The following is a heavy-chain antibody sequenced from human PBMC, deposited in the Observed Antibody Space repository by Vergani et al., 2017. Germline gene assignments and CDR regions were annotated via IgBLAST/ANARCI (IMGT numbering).Heavy chain of an antibody. J-gene: IGHJ5*02. D-gene: IGHD6-13*01. V-gene: IGHV3-7*03. Sequence: EVQLVESGGGLVQPGGSLRLSCAASGFTFSSYWMSWVRQAPGKGLEWVANIKQDGSEKYYVDSVKGRFTISRDNAKNSLYLQMNSLRAEDTAVYYCARYERGSSSWQNNWFDPWGQGTLVTVSS. CDR1: GFTFSSYW. CDR3: ARYERGSSSWQNNWFDP. CDR2: IKQDGSEK.